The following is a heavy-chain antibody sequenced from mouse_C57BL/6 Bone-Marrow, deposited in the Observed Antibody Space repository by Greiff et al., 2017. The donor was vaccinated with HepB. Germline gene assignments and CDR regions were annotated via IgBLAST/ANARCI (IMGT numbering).Heavy chain of an antibody. CDR3: ARHGPYYCGSSYWYFDV. J-gene: IGHJ1*03. Sequence: DVMLVESGGGLVKPGGSLKLSCAASGFTFSDYYMDWVRQTQEKRLEWVAYISNGGGSTYYTDNVKGRVTISRDNAKNTLYLEMSRLKSEDTAIYYCARHGPYYCGSSYWYFDVWGTGTTVTVSS. CDR2: ISNGGGST. CDR1: GFTFSDYY. V-gene: IGHV5-12*01. D-gene: IGHD1-1*01.